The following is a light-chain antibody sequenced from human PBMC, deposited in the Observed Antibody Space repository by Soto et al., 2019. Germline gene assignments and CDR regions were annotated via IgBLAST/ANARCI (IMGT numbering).Light chain of an antibody. CDR2: GAS. CDR1: QSVSSSY. J-gene: IGKJ1*01. V-gene: IGKV3-20*01. Sequence: ESVLTQSPGTLSLSPGEIATLSCRASQSVSSSYLAWYQQKPGQAPRLRIYGASSRATGIPDRLSGSGSGTDLTLTISRLEPEDFAVYYCQQYGSSLWTFGQGTKVEIK. CDR3: QQYGSSLWT.